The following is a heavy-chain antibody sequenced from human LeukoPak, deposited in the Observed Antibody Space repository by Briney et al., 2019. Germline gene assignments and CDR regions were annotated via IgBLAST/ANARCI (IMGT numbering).Heavy chain of an antibody. CDR3: ASEVTGNYGDYVSYYYYYMDV. CDR2: IIPIFGTA. D-gene: IGHD4-17*01. Sequence: SVKVSCKASGGTFSSYAISWVRQAPGQGPEWMGRIIPIFGTANYAQKFQGRVTITTDESTSTAYMELSSLRSEDTAVYYCASEVTGNYGDYVSYYYYYMDVWGKGTTVTVSS. V-gene: IGHV1-69*05. J-gene: IGHJ6*03. CDR1: GGTFSSYA.